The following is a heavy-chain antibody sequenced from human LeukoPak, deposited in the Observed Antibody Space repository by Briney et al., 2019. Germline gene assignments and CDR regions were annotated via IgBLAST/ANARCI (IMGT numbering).Heavy chain of an antibody. CDR2: ISSSGSTI. CDR1: GFTFSSYE. D-gene: IGHD5-12*01. Sequence: PGGSLRLSCAASGFTFSSYEMNWVRQAPGKGLEWVSYISSSGSTIYYADSVKGRFTISRDNAKNSLYLQMNSLRAEDTAVYYCARGKWLRFPQYYFDYWGQGTLVTVSS. J-gene: IGHJ4*02. CDR3: ARGKWLRFPQYYFDY. V-gene: IGHV3-48*03.